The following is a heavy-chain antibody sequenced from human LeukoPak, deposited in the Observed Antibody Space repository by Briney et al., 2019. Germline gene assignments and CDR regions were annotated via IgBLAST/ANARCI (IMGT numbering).Heavy chain of an antibody. CDR3: ARGATITGGYYYYYMDV. Sequence: GRSLRLSCAASGFTFSSYGMHWVRQAPGKGLEWVAVIWYDGSNKYYADSVKGRFTISRDNSKNTLYLQMNSLRAEDTAVYYCARGATITGGYYYYYMDVWGKGTTVTVSS. J-gene: IGHJ6*03. V-gene: IGHV3-33*01. CDR2: IWYDGSNK. CDR1: GFTFSSYG. D-gene: IGHD5-12*01.